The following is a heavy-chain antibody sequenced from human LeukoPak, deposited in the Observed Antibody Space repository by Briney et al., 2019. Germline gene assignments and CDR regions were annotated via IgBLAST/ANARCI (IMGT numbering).Heavy chain of an antibody. V-gene: IGHV3-33*01. CDR3: ARDRFYYDSSGYYYGIRAFDI. Sequence: GGSLRLSCAASGFTFSSYGMHWVRQAPGKGLEWVAVIWYDGSNKYYADSVKGRFTISRDNSKNTLYLQMNSLRAEDTAVYYCARDRFYYDSSGYYYGIRAFDIWGQGTMVTVSS. CDR1: GFTFSSYG. D-gene: IGHD3-22*01. CDR2: IWYDGSNK. J-gene: IGHJ3*02.